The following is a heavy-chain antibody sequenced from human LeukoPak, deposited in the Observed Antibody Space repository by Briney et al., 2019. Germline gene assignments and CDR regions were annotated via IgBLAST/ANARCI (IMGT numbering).Heavy chain of an antibody. CDR2: IKSKTDGGTT. J-gene: IGHJ3*02. Sequence: GGSLRLSCAASGFTFSNAWMSWVRQAPGTGLEWVGRIKSKTDGGTTDYAAPVEGRFTISRDDSKNTLYLQMNSLKTEDTAVYYCTTVEYGGNSEGAFDIWGQGTMVTVSS. CDR3: TTVEYGGNSEGAFDI. V-gene: IGHV3-15*01. CDR1: GFTFSNAW. D-gene: IGHD4-23*01.